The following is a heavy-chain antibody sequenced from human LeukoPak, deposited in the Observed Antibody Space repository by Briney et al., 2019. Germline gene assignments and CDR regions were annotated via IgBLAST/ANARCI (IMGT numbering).Heavy chain of an antibody. CDR1: GFTSDDYG. Sequence: GGSLRLSCAASGFTSDDYGMNWVRQAPGKGLEWVSGINWNGGRTGYADSVKGRFTISRDNAKNSLYLQMNSLRAEDTALYYCAKGGFGDPSDYWGQGTLVTVSS. D-gene: IGHD4-17*01. CDR3: AKGGFGDPSDY. J-gene: IGHJ4*02. CDR2: INWNGGRT. V-gene: IGHV3-20*04.